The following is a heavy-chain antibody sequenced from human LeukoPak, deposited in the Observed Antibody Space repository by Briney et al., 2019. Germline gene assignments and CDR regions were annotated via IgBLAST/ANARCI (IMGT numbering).Heavy chain of an antibody. CDR1: AFTFTSYS. V-gene: IGHV3-21*01. J-gene: IGHJ4*02. CDR2: ISSSSSYI. D-gene: IGHD4-17*01. CDR3: ARVIRTTVTTSPNQDY. Sequence: GGSLTLSYAASAFTFTSYSMNWVRQAPGKWLEWVSSISSSSSYIYYADSVKGRFTISRDNAKNSLYLQMNSLRAEDTAVYYCARVIRTTVTTSPNQDYWGQGTLVTVSS.